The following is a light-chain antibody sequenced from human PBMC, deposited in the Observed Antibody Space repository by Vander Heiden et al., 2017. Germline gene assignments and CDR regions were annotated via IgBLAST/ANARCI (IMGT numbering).Light chain of an antibody. Sequence: DIVLIQNPVSLSVTPGQQASIPCMSSQSLPHNDGMNHLYRLLQTPGQPPQLLINQASDRFSGAPDRFRGSGSGAAFTQNSSRVSGEDVEDYYCMQSQGHPRMYTFGQGTQLEIK. CDR2: QAS. V-gene: IGKV2D-29*01. J-gene: IGKJ2*01. CDR1: QSLPHNDGMNH. CDR3: MQSQGHPRMYT.